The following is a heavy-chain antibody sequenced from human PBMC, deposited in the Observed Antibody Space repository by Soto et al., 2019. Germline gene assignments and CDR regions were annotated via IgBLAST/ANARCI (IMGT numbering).Heavy chain of an antibody. CDR3: ARDPGAASFDF. Sequence: GASVKVSCKASGGTFSSYTISWVRQAPGQGLEWMGRIIPILGIANYAQKLQGRVTITADKSTSTAYMDLTTLSSDDTAVYFCARDPGAASFDFWAQGTLVTVSS. V-gene: IGHV1-69*04. D-gene: IGHD2-15*01. CDR1: GGTFSSYT. CDR2: IIPILGIA. J-gene: IGHJ4*02.